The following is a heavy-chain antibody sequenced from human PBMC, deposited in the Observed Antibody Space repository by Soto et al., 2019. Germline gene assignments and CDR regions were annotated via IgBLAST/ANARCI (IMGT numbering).Heavy chain of an antibody. CDR2: IYYDGST. CDR3: ARRYYHSSGSFYVGYFEY. V-gene: IGHV4-30-4*01. J-gene: IGHJ4*02. CDR1: GGSISSGDHY. Sequence: PSETLSLTCTVSGGSISSGDHYWSWIRQPPGKGLEWIGYIYYDGSTYYNPSLKSRVTISVDTSNNQFSLKLSSVTAADTAVYYCARRYYHSSGSFYVGYFEYWGQGTLVTVSS. D-gene: IGHD3-22*01.